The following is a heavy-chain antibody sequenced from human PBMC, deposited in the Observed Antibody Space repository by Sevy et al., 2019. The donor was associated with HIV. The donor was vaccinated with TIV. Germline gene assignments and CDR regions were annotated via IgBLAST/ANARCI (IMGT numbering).Heavy chain of an antibody. Sequence: GGSLRLSCAASGFSFSTHGMHWVRRAPGYGPEWVAVISSEGSYKNYADSAKGRFTISRDNSNNMLYLQMNSLRPEDTAIYYCARDAGYDIVWSPGYWGQGTLVTVSS. D-gene: IGHD3-9*01. CDR3: ARDAGYDIVWSPGY. CDR2: ISSEGSYK. CDR1: GFSFSTHG. J-gene: IGHJ4*02. V-gene: IGHV3-30*03.